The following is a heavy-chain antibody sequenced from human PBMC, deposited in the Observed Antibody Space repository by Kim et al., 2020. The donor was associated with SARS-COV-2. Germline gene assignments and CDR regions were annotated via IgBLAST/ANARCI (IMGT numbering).Heavy chain of an antibody. CDR3: AKAPGIAAAPLESFDY. D-gene: IGHD6-13*01. CDR1: GFTFSSYA. Sequence: GGSLRLSCAASGFTFSSYAMSWVRQAPGKGLEWVSAISGSGGSTYYADSVKGRFTISRDNSKNTLYLQMNSLRAEDTAVYYCAKAPGIAAAPLESFDYWGQGTLVTVSS. J-gene: IGHJ4*02. V-gene: IGHV3-23*01. CDR2: ISGSGGST.